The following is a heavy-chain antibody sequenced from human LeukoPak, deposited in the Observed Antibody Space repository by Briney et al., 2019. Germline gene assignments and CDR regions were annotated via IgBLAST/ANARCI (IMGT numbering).Heavy chain of an antibody. D-gene: IGHD1-20*01. J-gene: IGHJ5*02. V-gene: IGHV3-21*01. CDR3: ARDLMTGTLGVDGSDP. CDR1: GFTFNVYS. CDR2: FTRSGIHI. Sequence: PGGSLRLSCVASGFTFNVYSMYWVREAPGKGLGWVASFTRSGIHIYYADSVKGRFTISRDNANNSLYLQMNSLRGEDTAVYYCARDLMTGTLGVDGSDPWGQGTLVTVSS.